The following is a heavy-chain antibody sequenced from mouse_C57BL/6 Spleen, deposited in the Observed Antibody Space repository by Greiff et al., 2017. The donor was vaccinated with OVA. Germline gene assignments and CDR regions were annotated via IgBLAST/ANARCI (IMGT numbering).Heavy chain of an antibody. CDR3: AIIYYGYDGFDY. CDR2: INPNNGGT. CDR1: GYTFTDYN. V-gene: IGHV1-18*01. D-gene: IGHD2-2*01. J-gene: IGHJ2*01. Sequence: DVKLQESGPELVKPGASVKIPCKASGYTFTDYNMDWVKQSHGKSLEWIGDINPNNGGTIYNQKFKGKATLTVDKSSSTAYMELRSLTSEDTAVYYCAIIYYGYDGFDYWGQGTTLTVSS.